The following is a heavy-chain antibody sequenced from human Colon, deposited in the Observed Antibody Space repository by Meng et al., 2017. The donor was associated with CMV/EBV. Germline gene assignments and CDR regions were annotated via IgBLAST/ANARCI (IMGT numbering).Heavy chain of an antibody. CDR2: ISPTGSDT. CDR3: VKGHTMINP. CDR1: GFIFRDYY. D-gene: IGHD3-16*01. V-gene: IGHV3-11*05. J-gene: IGHJ5*02. Sequence: QVQLVQSGGGLVGPGGSLRLSCAASGFIFRDYYMTWIREAPGKGLEWVSYISPTGSDTNYADSVRGRFTISRDNAKNSLFLQMSSLTAEDTAVYYCVKGHTMINPWGQGTLVTVSS.